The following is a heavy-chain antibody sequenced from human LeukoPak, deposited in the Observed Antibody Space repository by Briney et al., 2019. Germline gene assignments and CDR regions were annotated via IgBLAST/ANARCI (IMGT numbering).Heavy chain of an antibody. V-gene: IGHV4-34*01. Sequence: SETLSLTCAVYGASFSTYYWSWIRQPPGKRLEWIGEINHSGGTNYNPSLKSRVTISVDTSKNQFSLKLSSVTAADTAVYYCAREATPTYYDILTGYYNVYGMDVWGQGTTVTVSS. CDR3: AREATPTYYDILTGYYNVYGMDV. D-gene: IGHD3-9*01. CDR2: INHSGGT. CDR1: GASFSTYY. J-gene: IGHJ6*02.